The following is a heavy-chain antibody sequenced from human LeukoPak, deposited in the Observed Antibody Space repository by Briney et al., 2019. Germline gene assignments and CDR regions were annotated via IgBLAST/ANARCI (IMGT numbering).Heavy chain of an antibody. J-gene: IGHJ6*02. Sequence: SETLSLTCTVSGGSISSYYWSWIRQPPGQGLEWIGYVYYSGSTNYNPSLKSRVTISVDTSKNQFSLKLSSVTAADTAVYYCASHSTSWYGAYYYYGMDVWGQGTTVTVSS. CDR3: ASHSTSWYGAYYYYGMDV. D-gene: IGHD6-13*01. CDR2: VYYSGST. CDR1: GGSISSYY. V-gene: IGHV4-59*01.